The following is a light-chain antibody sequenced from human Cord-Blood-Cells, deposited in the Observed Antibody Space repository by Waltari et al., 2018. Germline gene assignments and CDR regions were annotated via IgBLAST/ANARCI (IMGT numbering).Light chain of an antibody. V-gene: IGKV4-1*01. J-gene: IGKJ2*01. CDR1: QSVLYSSNNKNY. CDR3: QQYYSTPPGYT. CDR2: WAS. Sequence: DIVMTQSPDSLAVSLGERATINCKSSQSVLYSSNNKNYLAWYQQKPGQPPKLLIYWASTRESGVPDRFSGGGSGTDFTLTISSLQAEDVAVYYCQQYYSTPPGYTFGQGTKLEIK.